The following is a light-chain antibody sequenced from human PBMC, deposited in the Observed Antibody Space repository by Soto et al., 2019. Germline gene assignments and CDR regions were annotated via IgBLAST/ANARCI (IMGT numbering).Light chain of an antibody. J-gene: IGKJ5*01. CDR2: GAS. CDR1: QSVRSN. Sequence: EIVMTQSPATLSVSPGERATLSCRASQSVRSNLAWYQQKPGQAPRLLIYGASSRATGIPDRFSGSGSGTDFTLTISRLEPEDFAVYYCQLYGSSSITFGQGTRLEIK. CDR3: QLYGSSSIT. V-gene: IGKV3-20*01.